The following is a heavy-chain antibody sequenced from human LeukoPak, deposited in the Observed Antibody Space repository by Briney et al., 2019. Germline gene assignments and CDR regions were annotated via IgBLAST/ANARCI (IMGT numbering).Heavy chain of an antibody. CDR2: ISGSGGST. Sequence: GGSLRLSCAASGFTFSSYAMSWVRQAPGKELEWVSAISGSGGSTYYADSVKGRFTISRDNSKNTLYLQMNSLRAEDTAVYYCAKGRRFDWLFPFDYWGQVTLVTVSS. J-gene: IGHJ4*02. V-gene: IGHV3-23*01. CDR1: GFTFSSYA. CDR3: AKGRRFDWLFPFDY. D-gene: IGHD3-9*01.